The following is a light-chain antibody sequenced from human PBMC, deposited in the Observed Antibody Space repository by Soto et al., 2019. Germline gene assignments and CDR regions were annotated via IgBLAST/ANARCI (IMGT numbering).Light chain of an antibody. CDR3: QVWDSRSDHVV. J-gene: IGLJ2*01. V-gene: IGLV3-21*04. CDR2: YDS. Sequence: SSELTQPPSVSVAPGKTARITCGGNNIGSKSVHWYQQKPGQAPVLVIYYDSDRPSGIPERFSGSNSENTATLTISRVEAVDEADYYCQVWDSRSDHVVFGGGTKLTVL. CDR1: NIGSKS.